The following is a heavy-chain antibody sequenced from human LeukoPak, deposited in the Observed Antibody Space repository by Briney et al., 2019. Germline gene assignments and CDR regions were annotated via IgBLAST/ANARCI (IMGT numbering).Heavy chain of an antibody. V-gene: IGHV3-23*01. Sequence: PGGSLRLSCAASGFTFRSHAMSWVRQAPGKGLEWVSAISGSGGSTYYADSVKGRFTISRDNAKNTLYLQMNSLRAEDTAVYYCATTYGAELYYYGMDVWGHGTTVTVSS. CDR3: ATTYGAELYYYGMDV. J-gene: IGHJ6*02. D-gene: IGHD1-14*01. CDR1: GFTFRSHA. CDR2: ISGSGGST.